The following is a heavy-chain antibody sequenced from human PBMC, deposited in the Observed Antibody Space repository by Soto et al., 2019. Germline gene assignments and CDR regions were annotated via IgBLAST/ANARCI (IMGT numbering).Heavy chain of an antibody. CDR3: ARGNHRWLQLWYFDL. CDR2: IIPIFGTV. CDR1: GGTFSNYP. V-gene: IGHV1-69*12. Sequence: QVQLVQSGAEVKKPGSSVKVFCKASGGTFSNYPISWVRQAPGQGLEWMGGIIPIFGTVNYAQKFQGRVTITADESTSTAYMELSSLRSADTAVYYCARGNHRWLQLWYFDLWGRGTLVPVSS. D-gene: IGHD5-12*01. J-gene: IGHJ2*01.